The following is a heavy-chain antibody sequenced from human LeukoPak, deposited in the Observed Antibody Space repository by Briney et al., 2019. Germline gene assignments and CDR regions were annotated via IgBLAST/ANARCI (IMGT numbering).Heavy chain of an antibody. CDR3: ARSQYIIAAAGTGFDY. CDR2: IYYSGST. CDR1: CGSISSGDYY. J-gene: IGHJ4*02. D-gene: IGHD6-13*01. V-gene: IGHV4-30-4*08. Sequence: PSQTLSLTCTVSCGSISSGDYYWSWIRQPPGKGLEWIGYIYYSGSTYYNPSLKSRVTISVDMSKNQFSLKLSSVTAADTAVYYCARSQYIIAAAGTGFDYWGQGTLVTVSS.